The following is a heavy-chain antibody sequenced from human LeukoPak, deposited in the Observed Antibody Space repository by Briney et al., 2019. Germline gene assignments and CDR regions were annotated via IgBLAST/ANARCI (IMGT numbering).Heavy chain of an antibody. CDR2: IIPILDVT. D-gene: IGHD3-9*01. J-gene: IGHJ4*02. CDR3: ARGGGVDILTGFQY. Sequence: SVKVSCTASGGTFTNYAINWVRQAPGQGLEWMGRIIPILDVTNYAQKFQGRVTITADQSTSTAYMELSSLRSEDTAVYFCARGGGVDILTGFQYWGQGTLVTVSS. CDR1: GGTFTNYA. V-gene: IGHV1-69*04.